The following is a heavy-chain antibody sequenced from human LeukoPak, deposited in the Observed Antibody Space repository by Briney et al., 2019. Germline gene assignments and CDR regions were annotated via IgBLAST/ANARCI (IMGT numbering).Heavy chain of an antibody. J-gene: IGHJ4*02. CDR1: GFTFDDYA. CDR3: AKEKKDYYDSSGYYGGIDY. CDR2: ISGDGGST. D-gene: IGHD3-22*01. V-gene: IGHV3-43*02. Sequence: TRGSLRLSCAASGFTFDDYAMHWVRHAPGKGLEWVSLISGDGGSTYYADSVRGRFTISRDNSKNSLYLQMDSLRTEDTALYYCAKEKKDYYDSSGYYGGIDYWGQGTLVTVSS.